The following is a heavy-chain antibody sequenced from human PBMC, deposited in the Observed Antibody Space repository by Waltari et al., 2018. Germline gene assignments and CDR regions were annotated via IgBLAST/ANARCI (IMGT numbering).Heavy chain of an antibody. D-gene: IGHD6-13*01. CDR3: ARQQREYSSSWYYY. CDR2: INHSGST. CDR1: GGSFSGYY. Sequence: QVQLQQWGAGLLKPSETLSLTCAVYGGSFSGYYWRWTRQPPGKGLEWIGEINHSGSTNYNPSLKSRVTISVDTSKNQFSLKLSSVTAADTAVYYCARQQREYSSSWYYYWGQGTLVTVSS. J-gene: IGHJ4*02. V-gene: IGHV4-34*01.